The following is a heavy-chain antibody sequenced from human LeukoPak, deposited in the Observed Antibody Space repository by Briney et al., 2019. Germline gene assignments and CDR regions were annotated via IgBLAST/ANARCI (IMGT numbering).Heavy chain of an antibody. Sequence: GGALRLSCATSQFKFNNYGMTWVRQAPGKGLEWVASIPGSGGSTQYADSVQGRFTISRDNSKNTLYLQMNSLRAEDMAVYYCAKYAIVVPAAYYFDYWGQGTLVTVSS. D-gene: IGHD2-2*01. V-gene: IGHV3-23*01. J-gene: IGHJ4*02. CDR3: AKYAIVVPAAYYFDY. CDR2: IPGSGGST. CDR1: QFKFNNYG.